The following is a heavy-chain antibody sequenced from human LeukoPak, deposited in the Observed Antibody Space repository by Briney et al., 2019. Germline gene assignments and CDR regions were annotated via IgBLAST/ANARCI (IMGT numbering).Heavy chain of an antibody. CDR3: ARGGGSSFFDY. V-gene: IGHV1-2*02. CDR2: INPSSGGT. J-gene: IGHJ4*02. CDR1: GYTFITHN. Sequence: ASVKVSCKASGYTFITHNFHFVRQAPGQGLEWMGWINPSSGGTNYAQKFQGRVTMTRDTSITTAYVELTTLRSDDTAIYYCARGGGSSFFDYWGQGTLVTVSS. D-gene: IGHD3-10*01.